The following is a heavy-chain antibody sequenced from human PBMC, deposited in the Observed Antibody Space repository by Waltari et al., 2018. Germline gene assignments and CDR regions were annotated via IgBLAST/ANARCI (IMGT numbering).Heavy chain of an antibody. CDR2: VRGDGKT. D-gene: IGHD1-1*01. CDR3: ARDRGRGLYLDT. Sequence: QLQLQESGPGLVKPSGTLSLICAVSGDSMSTSDYWSWVRQPPGQGLEWIGQVRGDGKTNYNPSFASRVTMSLDTSTYHFALKLTSATAADTALYYCARDRGRGLYLDTWGQGTLVTVSP. CDR1: GDSMSTSDY. V-gene: IGHV4-4*02. J-gene: IGHJ4*02.